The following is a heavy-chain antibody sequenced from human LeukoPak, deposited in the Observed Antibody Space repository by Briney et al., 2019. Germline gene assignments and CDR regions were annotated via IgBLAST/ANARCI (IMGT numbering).Heavy chain of an antibody. CDR2: ISSSGSDI. J-gene: IGHJ4*02. V-gene: IGHV3-48*03. CDR1: GFTFSNYE. CDR3: ARDEIYYDILTSYRHFDY. Sequence: PGGSLRLSCAASGFTFSNYEMHWVRQAPGKGLEWVSYISSSGSDIYYADSVKGRFAISRDNAKNSMYLQMNSLRAEDTAVYYCARDEIYYDILTSYRHFDYWGQGTLVTVFS. D-gene: IGHD3-9*01.